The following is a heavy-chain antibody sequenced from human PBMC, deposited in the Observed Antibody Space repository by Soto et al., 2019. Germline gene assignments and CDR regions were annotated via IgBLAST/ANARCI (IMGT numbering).Heavy chain of an antibody. CDR2: INGDGSQT. CDR3: AGDSPHDSTVAGDY. J-gene: IGHJ4*02. V-gene: IGHV3-74*01. CDR1: GFTFSTHW. D-gene: IGHD3-22*01. Sequence: EVQLVESGGCLVQPGGSLRLSCAASGFTFSTHWMHWVRQVPEKGLVWVSRINGDGSQTTYADSVRGRLTISRDNAKNTLYLQMNNLRVEDTAVYYCAGDSPHDSTVAGDYWGRGTLVTVSS.